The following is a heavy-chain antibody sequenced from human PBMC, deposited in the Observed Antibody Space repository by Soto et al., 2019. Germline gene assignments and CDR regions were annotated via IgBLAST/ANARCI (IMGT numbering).Heavy chain of an antibody. CDR1: GGSISSGDYY. CDR2: IYYSGST. D-gene: IGHD3-10*01. J-gene: IGHJ1*01. CDR3: AIGITMVRGVIIQYFRH. V-gene: IGHV4-30-4*01. Sequence: PSETLSLTCTVSGGSISSGDYYWSWIRQPPGKGLEWIGYIYYSGSTYYNPSLKSRVTISVDTSKNQFSLKLRSVTAADTAVYYCAIGITMVRGVIIQYFRHWGQGTLVTVSS.